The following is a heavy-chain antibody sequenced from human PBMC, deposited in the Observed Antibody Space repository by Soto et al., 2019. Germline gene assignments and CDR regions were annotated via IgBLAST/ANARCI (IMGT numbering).Heavy chain of an antibody. CDR3: AREYEQRLRKGSEAFDI. Sequence: ASVKVSCKASGYTFTSYGISWVRQAPGQGLEWMGWISAYNGNTNYAQKLQGRVTMTTDTSTSTAYMELRSLRSDDTAVYYCAREYEQRLRKGSEAFDIWGQGTMVTVS. CDR1: GYTFTSYG. CDR2: ISAYNGNT. V-gene: IGHV1-18*01. D-gene: IGHD6-19*01. J-gene: IGHJ3*02.